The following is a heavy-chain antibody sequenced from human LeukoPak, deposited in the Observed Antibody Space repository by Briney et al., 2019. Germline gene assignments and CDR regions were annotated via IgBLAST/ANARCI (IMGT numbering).Heavy chain of an antibody. CDR1: GFTLSRYS. Sequence: KSGGSLRLSCAASGFTLSRYSMNWVRQAPGKGLEWVSSISSGSSYIYYAGSVKGRFTISRDNAKNSLYLQMNSLRAEDTAVYYCARGKRGHIGWRHYWGQGTLVTVSS. V-gene: IGHV3-21*01. CDR3: ARGKRGHIGWRHY. D-gene: IGHD6-19*01. J-gene: IGHJ4*02. CDR2: ISSGSSYI.